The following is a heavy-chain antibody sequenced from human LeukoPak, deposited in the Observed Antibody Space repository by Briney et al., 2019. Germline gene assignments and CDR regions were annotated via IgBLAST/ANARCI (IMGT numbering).Heavy chain of an antibody. CDR3: ARTAGYNYYYGMDV. V-gene: IGHV3-23*01. J-gene: IGHJ6*02. Sequence: GGSLRLSCAASGFTFSSYAMSWVRQAPGKGLEWVSSISGSSGTYYADSVKGRFTISRDNSKNTLYLQMSSLRADDTAVYYCARTAGYNYYYGMDVWGQGTTVTVSS. CDR2: ISGSSGT. CDR1: GFTFSSYA.